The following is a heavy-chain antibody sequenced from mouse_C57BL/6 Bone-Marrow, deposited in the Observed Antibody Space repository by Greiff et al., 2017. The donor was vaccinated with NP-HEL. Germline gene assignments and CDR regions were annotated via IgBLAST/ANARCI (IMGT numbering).Heavy chain of an antibody. V-gene: IGHV1-18*01. J-gene: IGHJ4*01. CDR2: IHPNNGGT. CDR1: GYTFTDYN. D-gene: IGHD2-1*01. Sequence: VQLQQSGPELVKPGASVKIPCKASGYTFTDYNMDWVKQSHGKSLEWIGDIHPNNGGTIYNQKFKGKATLTVDKSSSTAYMELRSLTSEDTAVYYCARSGNHYYYAMDYWGQGTSVTVSS. CDR3: ARSGNHYYYAMDY.